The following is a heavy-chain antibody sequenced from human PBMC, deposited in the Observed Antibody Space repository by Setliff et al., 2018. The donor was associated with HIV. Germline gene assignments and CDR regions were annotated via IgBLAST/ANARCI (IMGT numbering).Heavy chain of an antibody. Sequence: GGSLRLSCTASGFTFSDYYMSWIRQAPGKGLEWVSYISSSGSTIYYADSVEGRFTISRDNAKNSLYLQMNSLRAEDTAVYYCARYKWNNWIFGWFDPWGQGTQVTVSS. V-gene: IGHV3-11*04. CDR3: ARYKWNNWIFGWFDP. CDR1: GFTFSDYY. CDR2: ISSSGSTI. D-gene: IGHD1-20*01. J-gene: IGHJ5*02.